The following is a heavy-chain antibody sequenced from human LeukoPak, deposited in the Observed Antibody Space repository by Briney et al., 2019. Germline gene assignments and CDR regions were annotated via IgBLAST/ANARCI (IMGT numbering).Heavy chain of an antibody. J-gene: IGHJ4*02. CDR2: ISSSSSYI. D-gene: IGHD3-22*01. CDR3: AKQGEESRYDSSDYIDY. Sequence: PGGSLRLSCAASGFRFSSYDMNWVRQAPGKGLEWVSSISSSSSYIYYADSVKGRFAISRDNAKNSLYLQMNSLRAEDTAVHYCAKQGEESRYDSSDYIDYWGQGTLVTVFS. V-gene: IGHV3-21*01. CDR1: GFRFSSYD.